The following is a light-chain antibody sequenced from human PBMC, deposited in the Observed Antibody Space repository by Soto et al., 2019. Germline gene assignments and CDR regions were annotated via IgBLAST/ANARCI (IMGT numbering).Light chain of an antibody. CDR2: DTT. CDR1: TGAVTSGHY. V-gene: IGLV7-46*01. Sequence: QAVVTQEPSLTVSPGGTVTLTCDSTTGAVTSGHYPYWFQRKPGQAPRPLIYDTTNKHSWTPARFSGSLLGGKAALTLSGAQPEDEATYYCSSYAGAYSFLFGGGTRLTVL. CDR3: SSYAGAYSFL. J-gene: IGLJ3*02.